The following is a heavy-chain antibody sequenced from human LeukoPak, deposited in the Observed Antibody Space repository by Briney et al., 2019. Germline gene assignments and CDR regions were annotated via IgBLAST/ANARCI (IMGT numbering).Heavy chain of an antibody. Sequence: SETLSLTCTVSGGSISSSSYYWGWIRQPPGEGLEWIGSIYYSGNTYYNPSLKSRLTISVDTSKNQFSLRLRSVTAADTAVYYSARDPSLAVAGPYFDYWGQGTLVTVSS. V-gene: IGHV4-39*07. CDR1: GGSISSSSYY. CDR2: IYYSGNT. D-gene: IGHD6-19*01. CDR3: ARDPSLAVAGPYFDY. J-gene: IGHJ4*02.